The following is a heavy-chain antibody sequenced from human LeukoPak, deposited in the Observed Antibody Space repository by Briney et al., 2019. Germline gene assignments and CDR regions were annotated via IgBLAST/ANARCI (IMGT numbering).Heavy chain of an antibody. CDR3: ARAGGWLPLRYYFGY. Sequence: PSETLSLTCAVYGGSFSGYYWSWIRQPPGKGLEWIGEINHSGSTNYNPSLKSRVTISVDTSKNQFSLKLSSVTAADTAVYYCARAGGWLPLRYYFGYWGQGTLVTVSS. CDR1: GGSFSGYY. CDR2: INHSGST. D-gene: IGHD6-19*01. V-gene: IGHV4-34*01. J-gene: IGHJ4*02.